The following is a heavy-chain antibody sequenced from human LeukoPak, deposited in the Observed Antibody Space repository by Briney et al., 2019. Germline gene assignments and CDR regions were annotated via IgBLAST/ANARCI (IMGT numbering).Heavy chain of an antibody. V-gene: IGHV1-58*02. CDR1: GFTFTSSA. CDR3: ARGLSRTGDPGDY. D-gene: IGHD7-27*01. Sequence: SVKVSCKASGFTFTSSAMQWVRQARGQRLEWIGWIVVGSGNTNYAQKFQERVTITRDMSTSTAYMELSSLRSEDTAVYYCARGLSRTGDPGDYWGQGTLVTVSS. J-gene: IGHJ4*02. CDR2: IVVGSGNT.